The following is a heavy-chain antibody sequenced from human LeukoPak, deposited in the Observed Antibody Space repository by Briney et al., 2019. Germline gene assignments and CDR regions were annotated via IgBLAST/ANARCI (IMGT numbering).Heavy chain of an antibody. CDR2: ISGRSSTI. D-gene: IGHD1-26*01. Sequence: PGGSLILSCAASAFTFSDYSMNWVRQAPGKGLEWISYISGRSSTIYYADSVRGRFTISRDNAKNSMYLQMNSLRAEGTAVYYCARDRLTSGSYFFDYWGQGTLVTVSS. CDR3: ARDRLTSGSYFFDY. V-gene: IGHV3-48*01. CDR1: AFTFSDYS. J-gene: IGHJ4*02.